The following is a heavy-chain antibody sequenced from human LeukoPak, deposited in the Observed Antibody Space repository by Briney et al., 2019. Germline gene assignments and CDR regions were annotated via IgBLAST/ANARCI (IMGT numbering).Heavy chain of an antibody. J-gene: IGHJ5*02. CDR1: GFTFSSYE. V-gene: IGHV3-53*01. Sequence: GGSLRLSCAASGFTFSSYEMNWVRQAPGKGLEWVSVIYSGGSTYYADSVKGRFTISRDNSKNTLYLQMNSLRAEDTAVYYCARDQGIHTGWFDPWGQGTLVTVSS. CDR3: ARDQGIHTGWFDP. D-gene: IGHD6-13*01. CDR2: IYSGGST.